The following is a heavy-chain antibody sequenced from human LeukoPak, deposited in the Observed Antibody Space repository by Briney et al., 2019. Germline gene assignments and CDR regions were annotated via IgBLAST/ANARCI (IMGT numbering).Heavy chain of an antibody. CDR3: ARVRRWFGDLDY. D-gene: IGHD3-10*01. V-gene: IGHV3-23*01. CDR2: LSGSGGST. CDR1: GFTFSSYA. Sequence: GGSLRLSCAASGFTFSSYAMSWVRQAPGRGLEWVSALSGSGGSTYYADSVKGRFTISRDNAKISLYLQMNSLRAEDTAVYYCARVRRWFGDLDYWGQGTLVTVSS. J-gene: IGHJ4*02.